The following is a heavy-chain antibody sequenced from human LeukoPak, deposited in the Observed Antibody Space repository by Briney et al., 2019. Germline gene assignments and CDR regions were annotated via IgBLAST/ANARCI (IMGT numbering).Heavy chain of an antibody. V-gene: IGHV4-30-2*01. CDR1: GDSISSGGYS. CDR2: VYHSGST. J-gene: IGHJ5*02. D-gene: IGHD2-21*02. CDR3: AGVVVTAGVWFDP. Sequence: SETLSLNCAVSGDSISSGGYSWSWIRQPPGKGLEWIGYVYHSGSTYYNPSLKSRVTISVDRSKSQFSLKLTSVTAADTAVYYCAGVVVTAGVWFDPWGQGTLVTVSS.